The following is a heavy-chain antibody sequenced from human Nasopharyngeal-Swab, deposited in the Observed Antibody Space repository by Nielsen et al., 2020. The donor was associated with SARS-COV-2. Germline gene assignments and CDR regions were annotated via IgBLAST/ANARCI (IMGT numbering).Heavy chain of an antibody. Sequence: SCAASGFTFSDHYMSWIRQTPGKGLEWLSYVTGIGGYTKYADSVQGRFIISRDSAKNSVYLQMNSLRAEDTAVYYCARESGGGLFDYWGQGVLVSVSS. D-gene: IGHD2-15*01. J-gene: IGHJ4*02. CDR2: VTGIGGYT. CDR3: ARESGGGLFDY. V-gene: IGHV3-11*06. CDR1: GFTFSDHY.